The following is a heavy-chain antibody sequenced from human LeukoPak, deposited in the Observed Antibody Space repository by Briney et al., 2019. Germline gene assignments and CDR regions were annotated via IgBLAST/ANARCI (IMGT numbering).Heavy chain of an antibody. D-gene: IGHD1-26*01. CDR1: GGSISTYY. CDR2: IYYSGGT. J-gene: IGHJ4*02. CDR3: ARLGFSNSGSYLAPSDY. V-gene: IGHV4-59*08. Sequence: PSETLSLTCTVSGGSISTYYWTWIRQPPGKGLEWIGYIYYSGGTNYNPSLKSRVTISVDTSKNQFSLKLSSVTAADTAVYYCARLGFSNSGSYLAPSDYWGQGTLVTVSS.